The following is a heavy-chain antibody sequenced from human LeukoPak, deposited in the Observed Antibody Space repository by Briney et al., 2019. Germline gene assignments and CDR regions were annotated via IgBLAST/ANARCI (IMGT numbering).Heavy chain of an antibody. J-gene: IGHJ6*02. CDR1: GFTFSSYA. CDR3: AKWLCSSTSCRLSYYYYYGMGV. V-gene: IGHV3-23*01. D-gene: IGHD2-2*01. Sequence: QTGGSLRLSCAASGFTFSSYAMSWVRQAPGKGLEWVSAISGSGGSTYYADSVKGRFTISRDNSKNTLYLQMNSLRAEDTAVYYCAKWLCSSTSCRLSYYYYYGMGVWGQGTTVTVSS. CDR2: ISGSGGST.